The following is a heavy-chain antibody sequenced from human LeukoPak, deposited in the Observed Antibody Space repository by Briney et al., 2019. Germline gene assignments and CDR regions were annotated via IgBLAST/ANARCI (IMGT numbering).Heavy chain of an antibody. Sequence: SETLSLTCAVYGGSFSGYYWSWIRQPPGKGLEWIGEINHSGSTNYNPSLKSRVTISVDTSKNQFSLKLSSVTAADTAVYYCARLLPVVITSISAKHAFDIWGQGTMVTVSS. CDR2: INHSGST. CDR3: ARLLPVVITSISAKHAFDI. CDR1: GGSFSGYY. V-gene: IGHV4-34*01. J-gene: IGHJ3*02. D-gene: IGHD3-22*01.